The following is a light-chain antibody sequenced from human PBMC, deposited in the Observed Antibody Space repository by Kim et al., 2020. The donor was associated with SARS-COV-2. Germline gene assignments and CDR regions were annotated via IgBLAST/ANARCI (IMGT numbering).Light chain of an antibody. CDR2: SDN. J-gene: IGLJ3*02. CDR1: NMGGKS. V-gene: IGLV3-21*04. Sequence: VSVAPGMTARIPCGGNNMGGKSVHWYQQKPGQAPVLVIYSDNNRPSGIPERFSGSSSGNTATLTISRVEAGDEADYYCQVWDTGSEHWVFGGGTQLTVL. CDR3: QVWDTGSEHWV.